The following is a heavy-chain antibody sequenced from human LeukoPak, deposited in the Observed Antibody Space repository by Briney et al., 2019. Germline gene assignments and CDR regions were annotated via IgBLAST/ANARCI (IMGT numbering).Heavy chain of an antibody. CDR3: ARGQLTRFDY. CDR1: GFTFSSYA. V-gene: IGHV3-21*01. Sequence: GGSLRLSCAASGFTFSSYAMNWVRQAPGKGLEWVSSISSGSSYIYYAESVKGRFTISRDNAKNSLYLQMNSLRVEDTAVYYCARGQLTRFDYWGQGTLVTVSS. D-gene: IGHD6-6*01. CDR2: ISSGSSYI. J-gene: IGHJ4*02.